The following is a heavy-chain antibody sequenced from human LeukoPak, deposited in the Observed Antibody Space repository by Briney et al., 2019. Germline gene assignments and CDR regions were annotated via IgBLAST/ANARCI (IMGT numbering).Heavy chain of an antibody. CDR1: GGSISSYY. CDR2: IYYSGST. J-gene: IGHJ4*02. D-gene: IGHD6-6*01. CDR3: ATIEYSSSIVY. Sequence: PSETLSLTCTVSGGSISSYYWSWIRQPPGKGLEWIGYIYYSGSTNYNPSLKSRVTISVDTSKNQFSLKLSSVTAADTAVYYCATIEYSSSIVYWGQGTLVTVSS. V-gene: IGHV4-59*01.